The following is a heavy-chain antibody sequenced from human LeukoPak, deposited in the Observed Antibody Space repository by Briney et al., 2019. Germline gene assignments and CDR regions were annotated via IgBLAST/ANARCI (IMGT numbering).Heavy chain of an antibody. CDR3: ARDQGSSYYYYMDV. V-gene: IGHV3-48*04. CDR2: ISSSGSTI. Sequence: GGSLKLSCATSGFTFNNYNMNWVRQAPGKGLEWVSYISSSGSTIYYADSVKGRFTISRDNAKSSLYLQMNSLRAEDTAVYYCARDQGSSYYYYMDVWGKGTTVTISS. D-gene: IGHD3-10*01. CDR1: GFTFNNYN. J-gene: IGHJ6*03.